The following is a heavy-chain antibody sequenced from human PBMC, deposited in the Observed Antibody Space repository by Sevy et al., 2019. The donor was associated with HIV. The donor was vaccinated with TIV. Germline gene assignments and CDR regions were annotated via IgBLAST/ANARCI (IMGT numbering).Heavy chain of an antibody. D-gene: IGHD3-3*01. CDR2: ISSSGSTI. Sequence: GGSLRLSCAASGFTFSDYYMSWIRQAPGKGLEWVSYISSSGSTIYYADSVKGRFTISRDNAKNSLYLQMNSLRAKDTAGYYSARTPYYDFWSGPAIFDYWGQGTLVTVSS. V-gene: IGHV3-11*01. CDR1: GFTFSDYY. J-gene: IGHJ4*02. CDR3: ARTPYYDFWSGPAIFDY.